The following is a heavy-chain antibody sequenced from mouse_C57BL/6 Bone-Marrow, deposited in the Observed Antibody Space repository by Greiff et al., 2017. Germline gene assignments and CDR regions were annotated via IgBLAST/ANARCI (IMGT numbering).Heavy chain of an antibody. CDR3: ARWNYYGSSYGY. J-gene: IGHJ2*01. V-gene: IGHV1-81*01. Sequence: QVHVKQSGAELARPGASVKLSCKASGYTFTSYGISWVKQRTGQGLEWIGEIYPRSGNTYYTEKFKGKATLTADKSSSNVYMELRIPTAEDAVVYICARWNYYGSSYGYWGQGTTLTVSS. CDR1: GYTFTSYG. D-gene: IGHD1-1*01. CDR2: IYPRSGNT.